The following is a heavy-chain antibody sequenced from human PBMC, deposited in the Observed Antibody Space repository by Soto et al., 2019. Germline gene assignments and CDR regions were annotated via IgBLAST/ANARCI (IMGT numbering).Heavy chain of an antibody. V-gene: IGHV1-3*01. D-gene: IGHD3-10*01. CDR3: ARGSWFGDLGNFNYALDV. J-gene: IGHJ6*02. CDR2: IDAGNGNT. Sequence: GASVKVSCKASGYSFTTYALHWVRQAPGQMLEWMAWIDAGNGNTDFAQKFRGRVTMTTNTSISTAYMELSSLRSEDRAVYYFARGSWFGDLGNFNYALDVWGQGTTVTVSS. CDR1: GYSFTTYA.